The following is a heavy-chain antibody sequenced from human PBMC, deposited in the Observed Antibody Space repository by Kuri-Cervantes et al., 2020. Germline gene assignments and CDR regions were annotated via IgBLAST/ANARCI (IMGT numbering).Heavy chain of an antibody. J-gene: IGHJ3*02. CDR1: GFTLSSYW. V-gene: IGHV3-7*01. Sequence: GGSLRLSCAASGFTLSSYWMSWVRQAPGKGLEWVANIKQDGSEKYYVDSVKGRFTISRDNAKNSLYLQMNSLRAEDTAVYYCARVADMVRGVITQNDAFDIWGQGTMVTVSS. CDR2: IKQDGSEK. D-gene: IGHD3-10*01. CDR3: ARVADMVRGVITQNDAFDI.